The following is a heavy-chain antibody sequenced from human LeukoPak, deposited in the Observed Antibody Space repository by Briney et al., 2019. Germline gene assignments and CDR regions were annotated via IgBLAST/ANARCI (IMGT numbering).Heavy chain of an antibody. D-gene: IGHD3-3*01. CDR3: ARHVSYDFWXASSFXFDP. J-gene: IGHJ5*02. CDR2: IYPGDSDT. Sequence: GESLKISCKGSGYSFTSYWIGWVRQMPGKGLEWMGIIYPGDSDTRYSPSFQGQVTISADKSISTAYLQWSSLKASDTAMYYCARHVSYDFWXASSFXFDPWGXGTLVTVS. CDR1: GYSFTSYW. V-gene: IGHV5-51*01.